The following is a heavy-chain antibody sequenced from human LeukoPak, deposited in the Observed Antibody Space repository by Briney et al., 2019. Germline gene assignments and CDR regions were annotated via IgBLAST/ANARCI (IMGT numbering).Heavy chain of an antibody. Sequence: PSQTLSLTCTVSGGSISSGDYYWSWIRQPPGKGLEWIAYMYYSGSTYYNASLKSRVTMSADTSKNQLSLKLSSVTAADTAVYYCARPYYYDSRIDPWGQGILVTVSS. CDR3: ARPYYYDSRIDP. V-gene: IGHV4-30-4*01. D-gene: IGHD3-22*01. J-gene: IGHJ5*02. CDR2: MYYSGST. CDR1: GGSISSGDYY.